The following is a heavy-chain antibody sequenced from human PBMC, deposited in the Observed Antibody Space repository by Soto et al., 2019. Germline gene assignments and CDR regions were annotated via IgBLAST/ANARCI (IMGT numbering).Heavy chain of an antibody. J-gene: IGHJ6*02. CDR2: IYYSGST. CDR3: ATGDYGGNSEGMDV. Sequence: SATLSLACTVSGGSISSSSYYWGWIRQPPGKGLEWIGSIYYSGSTYYNPSLKSRVTISVDTSKNQFSLKLSSVTAADTAVYYCATGDYGGNSEGMDVWGQGTTVTVSS. V-gene: IGHV4-39*01. CDR1: GGSISSSSYY. D-gene: IGHD4-17*01.